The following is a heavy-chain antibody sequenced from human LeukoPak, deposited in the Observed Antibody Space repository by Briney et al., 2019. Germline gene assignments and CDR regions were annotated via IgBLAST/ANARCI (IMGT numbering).Heavy chain of an antibody. CDR3: ARDEFGIAAHPGRAYYYYGMDV. J-gene: IGHJ6*02. CDR2: ISSSGSYI. Sequence: GGSLRLSCAASGFTFSSYSMNWVRQAPGKGQEWDSSISSSGSYIYYADSVKGRFTISRDNAKNSLYLQMSSLRAEDTAVYYCARDEFGIAAHPGRAYYYYGMDVWGQGTTVTVSS. V-gene: IGHV3-21*01. CDR1: GFTFSSYS. D-gene: IGHD6-13*01.